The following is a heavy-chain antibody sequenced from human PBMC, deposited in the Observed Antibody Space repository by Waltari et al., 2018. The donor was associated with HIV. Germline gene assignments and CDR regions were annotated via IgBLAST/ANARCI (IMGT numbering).Heavy chain of an antibody. CDR1: GFTFSHCW. Sequence: EVQVVEYGGGLVQPGGSLRLSCSASGFTFSHCWMHWVRQAPGKGLVWVSRFKGDESSTAYADSVKGRFTISRDNAKNTLYLQMNSLRAEDTAVYYCARDRHPFDIWGQGTMVTVSS. V-gene: IGHV3-74*01. J-gene: IGHJ3*02. CDR3: ARDRHPFDI. CDR2: FKGDESST.